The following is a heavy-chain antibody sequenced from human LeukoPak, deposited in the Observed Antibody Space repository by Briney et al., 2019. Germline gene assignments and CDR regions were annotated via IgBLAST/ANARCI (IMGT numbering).Heavy chain of an antibody. D-gene: IGHD6-19*01. Sequence: GGSLRLSCAASGFTFSSYGMHWVRQAPGKGLEWVAFIRYDGSNKYYADSVKGRFTISRDNSKNTLYLQMNSLRAEDTAIYYCARIGVSSGWAFDSWGQGTLVIVSS. CDR1: GFTFSSYG. J-gene: IGHJ4*02. V-gene: IGHV3-30*02. CDR3: ARIGVSSGWAFDS. CDR2: IRYDGSNK.